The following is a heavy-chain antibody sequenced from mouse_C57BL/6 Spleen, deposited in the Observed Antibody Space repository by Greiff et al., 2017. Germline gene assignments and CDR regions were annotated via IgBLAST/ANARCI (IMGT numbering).Heavy chain of an antibody. CDR1: GYTFTSYW. Sequence: QVQLQQPGAELVKPGASVKLSCKASGYTFTSYWMHWVKQRPGQGLEWIGMIHPNSGSTNYNEKFKSKATLTVDKSSSTAYMQLSILTSEDSAVYYCARKDGSSPAWFAYWGQGTLVTVSA. V-gene: IGHV1-64*01. CDR2: IHPNSGST. D-gene: IGHD1-1*01. CDR3: ARKDGSSPAWFAY. J-gene: IGHJ3*01.